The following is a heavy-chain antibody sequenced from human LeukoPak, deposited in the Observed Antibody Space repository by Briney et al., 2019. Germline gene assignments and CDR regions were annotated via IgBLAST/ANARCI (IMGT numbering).Heavy chain of an antibody. CDR3: ARALLWFGEPSHIDY. D-gene: IGHD3-10*01. V-gene: IGHV1-18*01. CDR2: ITAYNDNT. Sequence: GASVKVSCKASGYTFTSYGISWVRQAPGQGLEWMGWITAYNDNTNYAQKLQGRVTMTTDTSTSPAYMELRSLRSDDTAVYYCARALLWFGEPSHIDYWGQGTLVTASS. J-gene: IGHJ4*02. CDR1: GYTFTSYG.